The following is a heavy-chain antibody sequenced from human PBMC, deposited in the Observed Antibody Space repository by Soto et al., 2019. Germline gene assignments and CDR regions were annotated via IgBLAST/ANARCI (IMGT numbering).Heavy chain of an antibody. CDR3: AREGRYGSGSYFDY. J-gene: IGHJ4*02. D-gene: IGHD3-10*01. CDR1: GGTFRSNA. V-gene: IGHV1-69*01. CDR2: IIPIFGTA. Sequence: QVQLVQSGAEVKKPGSSVKVSCKASGGTFRSNAISWVRQARGQGLEWMGGIIPIFGTANYAQKFQGRVTITADESTSTAYMELSSLRSEDTAVYYCAREGRYGSGSYFDYWGQGTLVTVSS.